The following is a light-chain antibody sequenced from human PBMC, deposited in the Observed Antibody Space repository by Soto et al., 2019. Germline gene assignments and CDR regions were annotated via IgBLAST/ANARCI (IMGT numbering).Light chain of an antibody. CDR2: DAS. CDR3: QQCAHSPLT. Sequence: EIVLTQSPGTLSLSPGERATLSCRASPSVDNNYLAWFQQKPGQAPRLLIYDASSRATGIPDRFSGSGSGTDFTLTISRLEPEDFAVYYCQQCAHSPLTFGGGTKVEIK. CDR1: PSVDNNY. V-gene: IGKV3-20*01. J-gene: IGKJ4*01.